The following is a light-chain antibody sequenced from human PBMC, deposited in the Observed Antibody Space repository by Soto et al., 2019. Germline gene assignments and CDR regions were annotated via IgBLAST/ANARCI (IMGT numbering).Light chain of an antibody. J-gene: IGKJ1*01. CDR2: TAS. V-gene: IGKV1-5*03. CDR3: QHYNSYSEA. CDR1: QTISSW. Sequence: IHMTQSPATLSASVGHSVTIPCRASQTISSWLARYQQKKGKAPKLMIYTASTLKSGVPSRFSGSGSGTEFTLTISSLQTDDFATYYCQHYNSYSEAFGQGTKVDI.